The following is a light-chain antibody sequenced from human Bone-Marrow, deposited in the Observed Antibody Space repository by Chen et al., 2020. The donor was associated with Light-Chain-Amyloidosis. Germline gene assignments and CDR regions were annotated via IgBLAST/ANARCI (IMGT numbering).Light chain of an antibody. Sequence: EIVLTQSPGILSLSPGEGANLSCRASQTISSNYLTWYQQKFGQAPRLLIYGSSSRATGSPDRFTGSGSGADFTLTINRLEPEDFAMYYCQQYSTSPLTFGGGTKVEIK. CDR2: GSS. V-gene: IGKV3-20*01. J-gene: IGKJ4*01. CDR1: QTISSNY. CDR3: QQYSTSPLT.